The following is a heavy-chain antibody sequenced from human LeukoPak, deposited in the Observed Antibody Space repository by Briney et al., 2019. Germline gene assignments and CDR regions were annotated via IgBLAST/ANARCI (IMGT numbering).Heavy chain of an antibody. D-gene: IGHD3-10*01. J-gene: IGHJ4*02. CDR3: ARHRRWFGRGYFDY. CDR1: GGSFSGYY. V-gene: IGHV4-34*01. Sequence: SETLSLTCAVYGGSFSGYYWSWIRQPPGKGLEWIGEINHSGSTNYNPSLKSRVTISVDTSKNQFSLKLSSVTAADTAVYYCARHRRWFGRGYFDYWGQGTLVTVSS. CDR2: INHSGST.